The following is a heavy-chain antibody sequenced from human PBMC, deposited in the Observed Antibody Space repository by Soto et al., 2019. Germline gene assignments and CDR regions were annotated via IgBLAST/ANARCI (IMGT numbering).Heavy chain of an antibody. V-gene: IGHV3-33*08. J-gene: IGHJ5*02. CDR3: ARDGGCRDGYTVGCNWFDP. D-gene: IGHD5-12*01. CDR2: IWYDGSNK. Sequence: GGSLRLSCEASGFTISSYGMHWVRQAPGKGLEWVAVIWYDGSNKYYADSVKGRFTISRDNSKNTLYLQMNSLRAEDTAVYYCARDGGCRDGYTVGCNWFDPWGQGTLVTVSS. CDR1: GFTISSYG.